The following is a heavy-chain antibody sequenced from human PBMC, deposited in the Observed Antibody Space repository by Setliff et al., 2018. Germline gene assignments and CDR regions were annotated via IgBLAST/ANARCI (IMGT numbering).Heavy chain of an antibody. CDR1: GHSIDSDSY. V-gene: IGHV4-38-2*02. CDR3: VRDRTAYSYGLDV. D-gene: IGHD5-18*01. Sequence: SETLSLTCAVSGHSIDSDSYWGWIRQSPGKGLEWIGSLYRTANTYYNPAVRSRVTISPDTSKNQFALNLRSVTAADTAVYYCVRDRTAYSYGLDVWGQGTTVTVSS. J-gene: IGHJ6*02. CDR2: LYRTANT.